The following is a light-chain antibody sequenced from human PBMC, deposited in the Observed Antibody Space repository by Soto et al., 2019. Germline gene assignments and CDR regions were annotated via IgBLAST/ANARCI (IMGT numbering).Light chain of an antibody. CDR3: CSYTTASTRV. V-gene: IGLV2-14*01. J-gene: IGLJ3*02. Sequence: QSALTQPASVSGSPGQSITISCTGASSDVGAYDYVSWYQQHPGKAPKLLIYAVRHRPSGVSDRFSGSKSGNTASLTISGLQAEDEADYFCCSYTTASTRVFGGGTQLTVL. CDR2: AVR. CDR1: SSDVGAYDY.